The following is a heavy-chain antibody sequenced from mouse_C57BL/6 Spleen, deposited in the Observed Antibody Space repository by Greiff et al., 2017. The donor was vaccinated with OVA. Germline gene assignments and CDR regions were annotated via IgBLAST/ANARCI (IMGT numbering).Heavy chain of an antibody. CDR3: VRHAGTNYAMDY. J-gene: IGHJ4*01. Sequence: DVHLVESGGGLVQPKGSLKLSCAASGFSFNTYAMNWVRQAPGTGLEWVARIRSKSNNYATYYADSVKDRFTISRDDSESMLYLQMNNLKTEDTAMYYCVRHAGTNYAMDYWGQGTSVTVSS. D-gene: IGHD3-3*01. V-gene: IGHV10-1*01. CDR2: IRSKSNNYAT. CDR1: GFSFNTYA.